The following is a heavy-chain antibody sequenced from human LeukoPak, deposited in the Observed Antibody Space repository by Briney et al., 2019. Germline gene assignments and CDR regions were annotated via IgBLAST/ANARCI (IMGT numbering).Heavy chain of an antibody. D-gene: IGHD5-18*01. Sequence: SQTLSLTCTVSGGSVSSGDYYWSWIRQPPGKGLEWIGYINYSGYTLYNPSLRSRVTISIDTSKNHFSLKVSSVTAADTAMYYCARDRGYSYGPFDSWGQGTLVTVPS. V-gene: IGHV4-30-4*01. CDR3: ARDRGYSYGPFDS. J-gene: IGHJ4*02. CDR2: INYSGYT. CDR1: GGSVSSGDYY.